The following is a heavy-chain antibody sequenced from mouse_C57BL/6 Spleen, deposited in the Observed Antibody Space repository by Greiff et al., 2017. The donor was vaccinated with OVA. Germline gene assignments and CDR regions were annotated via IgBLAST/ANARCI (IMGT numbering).Heavy chain of an antibody. CDR3: ARFGYYGYFDV. D-gene: IGHD2-2*01. Sequence: VKLQQSGAELVRPGSSVKLSCKASGYTFTSYWMHWVKQRPIQGLEWIGNIDPSDSETHYNQKFKDKATLTVDKSSSTTYRQRSSLASEDSAVYYCARFGYYGYFDVWGTGTTVTASS. V-gene: IGHV1-52*01. CDR2: IDPSDSET. CDR1: GYTFTSYW. J-gene: IGHJ1*03.